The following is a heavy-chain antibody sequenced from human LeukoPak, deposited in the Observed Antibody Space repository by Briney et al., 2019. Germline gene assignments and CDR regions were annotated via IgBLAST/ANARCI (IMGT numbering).Heavy chain of an antibody. D-gene: IGHD6-13*01. J-gene: IGHJ4*02. V-gene: IGHV3-74*01. CDR3: ASASSHRIAAGGDY. CDR1: GFTFTNYW. Sequence: PGGSLRLSCAASGFTFTNYWMHWVRQAPGKGPVWVSRISSDGSTRNYADSVKGRFTISRDNAKNTLYLQMNSLRAEDTAVYYCASASSHRIAAGGDYWGQGTLVTVSS. CDR2: ISSDGSTR.